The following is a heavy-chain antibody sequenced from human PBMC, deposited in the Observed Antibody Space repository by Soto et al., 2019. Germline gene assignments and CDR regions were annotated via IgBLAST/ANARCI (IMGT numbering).Heavy chain of an antibody. CDR1: GGSISNYY. J-gene: IGHJ6*02. V-gene: IGHV4-59*01. CDR2: IYYSGST. CDR3: ARGGGSSSRYYYYGMDV. D-gene: IGHD6-6*01. Sequence: SETLSLTCTVSGGSISNYYWSWIRQPPGKGLEWIGYIYYSGSTNYNPSLKSRVTISVDTSKNQFSLKLSSVTAAVTAVYYCARGGGSSSRYYYYGMDVWGQGTTVTV.